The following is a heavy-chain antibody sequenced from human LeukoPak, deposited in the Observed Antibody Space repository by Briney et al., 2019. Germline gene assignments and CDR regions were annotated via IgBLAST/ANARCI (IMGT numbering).Heavy chain of an antibody. Sequence: PSETLSLTCSVSGGSISSHYWSWMRQPPGKGLEWIGYIYYTGSTDYNPSLKSRVTISEDTSKNQLSLKLSSVTAADAAVYYCARSDGAGATDYWGQGTLVTVSS. CDR3: ARSDGAGATDY. J-gene: IGHJ4*02. CDR1: GGSISSHY. V-gene: IGHV4-59*11. D-gene: IGHD1-26*01. CDR2: IYYTGST.